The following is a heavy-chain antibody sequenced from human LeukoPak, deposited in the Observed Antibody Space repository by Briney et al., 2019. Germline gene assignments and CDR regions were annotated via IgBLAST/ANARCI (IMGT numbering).Heavy chain of an antibody. D-gene: IGHD6-19*01. CDR3: ARDVGSGAF. CDR1: GFTFSSHW. Sequence: GGSLRLSCVASGFTFSSHWLQWVRQAPGKGLVWVSRINTDGSITTYADSVKGRFTISRDNAKNTLYLQMNSLGVEDTALYYCARDVGSGAFWGQGTLVTVSS. CDR2: INTDGSIT. V-gene: IGHV3-74*01. J-gene: IGHJ4*02.